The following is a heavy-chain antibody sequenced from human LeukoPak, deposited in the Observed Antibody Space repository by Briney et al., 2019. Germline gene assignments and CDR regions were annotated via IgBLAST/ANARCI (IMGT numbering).Heavy chain of an antibody. J-gene: IGHJ4*02. Sequence: SETLSLTCTVSGGSISRYYWNWIRQPPGKGLEWIGYIYYSGSTSYNPSLESRVTISVDTSKNQFSLRLSSVTAADTAVYYCASTHYGSGNNYNRDSYYFDSWGQGTLVTVSS. CDR2: IYYSGST. V-gene: IGHV4-59*01. D-gene: IGHD3-10*01. CDR1: GGSISRYY. CDR3: ASTHYGSGNNYNRDSYYFDS.